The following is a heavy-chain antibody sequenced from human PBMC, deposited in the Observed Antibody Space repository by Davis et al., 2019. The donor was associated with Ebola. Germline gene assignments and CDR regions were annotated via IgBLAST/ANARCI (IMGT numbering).Heavy chain of an antibody. J-gene: IGHJ4*02. CDR3: ARRADY. CDR1: GFIFRTYT. V-gene: IGHV3-30-3*01. CDR2: ISYDGGNK. Sequence: GGSLRLSCAASGFIFRTYTMHWVRQAPGKGLGWVAVISYDGGNKNYADSVKGRFTISRDNSKNTLDLEMNSLRPEDTAVYYCARRADYWGQGTLVTVSS.